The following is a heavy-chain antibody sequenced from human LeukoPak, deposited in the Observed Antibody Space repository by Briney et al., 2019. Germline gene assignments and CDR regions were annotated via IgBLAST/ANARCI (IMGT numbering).Heavy chain of an antibody. CDR2: IWYDGSNK. V-gene: IGHV3-33*01. Sequence: PGGSLRLSCAASGFTFSSYGMHWVRQAPGKGLEWVAVIWYDGSNKYYADSVKGRFTISRDNSKNTLYLQMNSLRAEDTAVYYCARDGYCSSTSCYTALYYWGQGTLVTVSS. CDR3: ARDGYCSSTSCYTALYY. CDR1: GFTFSSYG. J-gene: IGHJ4*02. D-gene: IGHD2-2*02.